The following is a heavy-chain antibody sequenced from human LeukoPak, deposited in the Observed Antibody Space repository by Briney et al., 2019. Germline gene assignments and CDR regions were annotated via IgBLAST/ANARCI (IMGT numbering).Heavy chain of an antibody. D-gene: IGHD4-11*01. J-gene: IGHJ3*02. CDR1: GFTFSSYS. CDR3: ARDRAYSNYGAFDI. Sequence: PGGSLRLSCAASGFTFSSYSMNWVRQAPGKGLEWVSSISSSSSYIYYADSVKGRFTISRDNAKNSLYLQMNSLRAEDTAVYYCARDRAYSNYGAFDIWGQGTMVTVSS. CDR2: ISSSSSYI. V-gene: IGHV3-21*01.